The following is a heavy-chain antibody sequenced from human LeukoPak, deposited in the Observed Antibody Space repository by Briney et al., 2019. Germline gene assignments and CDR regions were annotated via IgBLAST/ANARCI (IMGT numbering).Heavy chain of an antibody. CDR3: AKDRHYYGSGSYPGDY. CDR1: GFTFSSYG. J-gene: IGHJ4*02. CDR2: ISYDGSNK. V-gene: IGHV3-30*18. D-gene: IGHD3-10*01. Sequence: PGGSPRLSCAASGFTFSSYGMHWVRQAPGKGLEWVAVISYDGSNKYYADSVKGRFTISRDNSKNTLYLQMNSLRAEDTAVYYCAKDRHYYGSGSYPGDYWGQGTLVTVSS.